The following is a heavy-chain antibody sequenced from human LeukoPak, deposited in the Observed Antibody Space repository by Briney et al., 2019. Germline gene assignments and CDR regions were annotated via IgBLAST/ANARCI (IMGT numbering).Heavy chain of an antibody. J-gene: IGHJ4*02. CDR1: GASISSYY. D-gene: IGHD3-10*01. CDR2: INHSGST. CDR3: ARGSGPSDY. V-gene: IGHV4-34*01. Sequence: SETLSLTCTVSGASISSYYWTWIRQPPGKGLEWIGEINHSGSTNYNPSLKSRVTISVDTSKNQFSLKLSSVTAADTAVYYCARGSGPSDYWGQGTLVTVSS.